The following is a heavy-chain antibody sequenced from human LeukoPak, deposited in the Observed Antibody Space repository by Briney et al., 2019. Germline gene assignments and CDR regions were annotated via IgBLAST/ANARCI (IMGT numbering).Heavy chain of an antibody. CDR1: GGSFSGYY. CDR2: INHSGST. CDR3: SDSSSGEFDY. J-gene: IGHJ4*02. D-gene: IGHD6-13*01. Sequence: SETLSLTCAVYGGSFSGYYWSWIRQPPGKGLEWIGEINHSGSTNYNPSLKSRVTISVDTSKNQFSLKLSSVTAADTAVYYCSDSSSGEFDYWGQGILVTVSS. V-gene: IGHV4-34*01.